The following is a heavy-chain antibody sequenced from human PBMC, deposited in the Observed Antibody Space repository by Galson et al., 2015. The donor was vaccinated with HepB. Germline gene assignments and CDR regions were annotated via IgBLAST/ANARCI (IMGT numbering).Heavy chain of an antibody. CDR1: GLSFSTYW. CDR2: IRHDGSDI. Sequence: SLRLSCAASGLSFSTYWMSWVRQAPEKGLEWVANIRHDGSDISYVDSVKGRFTISRDNAYNSLYLQMKSLRAEDTAVYYCVRVAIDTTIFRGYWYFDLWGRGTLVTVSS. V-gene: IGHV3-7*01. CDR3: VRVAIDTTIFRGYWYFDL. J-gene: IGHJ2*01. D-gene: IGHD5-18*01.